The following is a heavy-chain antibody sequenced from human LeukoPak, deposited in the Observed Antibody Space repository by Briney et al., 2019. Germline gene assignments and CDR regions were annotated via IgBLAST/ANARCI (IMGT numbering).Heavy chain of an antibody. V-gene: IGHV4-59*08. J-gene: IGHJ4*02. Sequence: SETLSLTCTVSGGSISSYYWSWIRQPPGKGLEWIGYIYYSGSTNYNPSLKGRVTISVDTSKNQFSLKLSSVTAADTAVYYCASWNYYDSSGSTDYWGQGTLVTVSS. CDR1: GGSISSYY. CDR3: ASWNYYDSSGSTDY. CDR2: IYYSGST. D-gene: IGHD3-22*01.